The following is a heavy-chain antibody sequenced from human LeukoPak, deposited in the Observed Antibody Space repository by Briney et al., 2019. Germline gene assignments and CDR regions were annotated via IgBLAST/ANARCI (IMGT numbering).Heavy chain of an antibody. CDR3: VRDKYDSDRSPSDI. D-gene: IGHD3-22*01. J-gene: IGHJ3*02. CDR1: GFNFISYC. Sequence: GGSLRLSCEVSGFNFISYCMSWVRQAPGKGLEWVSLISGSGTRTNYAGSVKGRFTISRDNSKNTVYLQMDSLGAEDTAVYYCVRDKYDSDRSPSDIWGQGTKVTVSS. CDR2: ISGSGTRT. V-gene: IGHV3-23*01.